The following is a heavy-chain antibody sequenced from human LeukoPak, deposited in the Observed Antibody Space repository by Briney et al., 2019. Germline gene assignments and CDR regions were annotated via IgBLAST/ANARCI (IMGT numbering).Heavy chain of an antibody. CDR3: TTEVKDGYNYFDY. CDR2: IKSKTDGGTT. J-gene: IGHJ4*02. CDR1: GFTFSNAW. V-gene: IGHV3-15*01. D-gene: IGHD5-24*01. Sequence: GGSLRLSCAASGFTFSNAWMSWVRQAPGKGLEWVGRIKSKTDGGTTDYAAPVKGRFTISRDDSKNTLYLQMNSLKTEDTAVYYCTTEVKDGYNYFDYWGQGTLVTVSS.